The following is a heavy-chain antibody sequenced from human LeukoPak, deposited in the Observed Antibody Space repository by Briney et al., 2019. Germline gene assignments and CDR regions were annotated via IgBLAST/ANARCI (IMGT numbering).Heavy chain of an antibody. D-gene: IGHD5/OR15-5a*01. CDR1: GYTFTGYF. J-gene: IGHJ6*04. Sequence: ASVKVSCKASGYTFTGYFMHWVRQAPGQGLEWMGWINPNSGGTNYAQKFQGWVTMTRDTSISTAYMELSRLRSDDTAVYYCARGVPNYYYYGMDVWGKGTTVTVSS. CDR3: ARGVPNYYYYGMDV. V-gene: IGHV1-2*04. CDR2: INPNSGGT.